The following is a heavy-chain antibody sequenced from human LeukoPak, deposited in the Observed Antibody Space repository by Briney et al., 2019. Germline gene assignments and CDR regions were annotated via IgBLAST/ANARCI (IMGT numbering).Heavy chain of an antibody. V-gene: IGHV3-48*03. D-gene: IGHD2-2*02. J-gene: IGHJ3*02. CDR1: GFTFSSYE. CDR2: ISSSGSTI. Sequence: PGGSLRLSCAASGFTFSSYEMNWVRQAPGKGLEWVSYISSSGSTIYYADSVKGRFTISRDNAKNSLYLQMNSLRAEDTAVYYCAREYTDAFDIWGQGTMVTVSS. CDR3: AREYTDAFDI.